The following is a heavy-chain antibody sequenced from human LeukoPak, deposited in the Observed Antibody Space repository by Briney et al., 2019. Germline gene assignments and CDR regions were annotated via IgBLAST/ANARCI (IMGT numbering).Heavy chain of an antibody. Sequence: SETLSLTCTVSGGSISSTSYFWGWIRQPPGKGLEWIGSIYYSGSTYYNPSLKSRVTISVDTSKNQFSLKLSSVTAADTAVYYCATDRRGDGYKPGGFDFWGQGTLVTVSS. CDR1: GGSISSTSYF. J-gene: IGHJ4*02. CDR3: ATDRRGDGYKPGGFDF. D-gene: IGHD5-24*01. CDR2: IYYSGST. V-gene: IGHV4-39*07.